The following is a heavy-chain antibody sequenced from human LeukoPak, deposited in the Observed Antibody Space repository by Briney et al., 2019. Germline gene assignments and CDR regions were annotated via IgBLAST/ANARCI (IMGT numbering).Heavy chain of an antibody. V-gene: IGHV3-7*03. CDR1: GFTFSSYW. J-gene: IGHJ6*03. CDR2: INEDGREE. D-gene: IGHD1-14*01. CDR3: AKAAEPYYYYYMDV. Sequence: GGSLRLSCAASGFTFSSYWMSWVRQAPGKGLEWVANINEDGREEHYVDSVKGRFTISRDNGKNSVFLQMNSLRAEDTAVYYCAKAAEPYYYYYMDVWGKGTTVTVSS.